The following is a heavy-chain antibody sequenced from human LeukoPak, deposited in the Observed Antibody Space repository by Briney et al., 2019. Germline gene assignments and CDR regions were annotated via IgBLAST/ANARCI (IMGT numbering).Heavy chain of an antibody. J-gene: IGHJ6*03. CDR1: DGSISSSNYY. CDR2: IQYSGST. CDR3: ARVSWFPGTSYYYMDV. V-gene: IGHV4-61*05. Sequence: SETLSLTCTVSDGSISSSNYYWGWIRQPPGKGLEWLGYIQYSGSTNYNPSLESRVTISVDTSKNQFSLKLGSVTAADTAVYYCARVSWFPGTSYYYMDVWGKGTTVTVSS. D-gene: IGHD1-1*01.